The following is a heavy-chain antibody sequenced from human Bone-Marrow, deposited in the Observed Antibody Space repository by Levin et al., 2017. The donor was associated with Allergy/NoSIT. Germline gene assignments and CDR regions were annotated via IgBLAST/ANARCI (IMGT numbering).Heavy chain of an antibody. CDR3: AEVSYYDYYMDG. CDR1: GGSISSSSYF. Sequence: PSETLSLTCTVSGGSISSSSYFWGWIRQPPGKGLEWIGSIYYTGSTFHNPSLKSRVTISVDTSKNQFSLKLSSVTAADTAVYYCAEVSYYDYYMDGWGKGTTVTVSS. CDR2: IYYTGST. J-gene: IGHJ6*03. D-gene: IGHD2-21*01. V-gene: IGHV4-39*01.